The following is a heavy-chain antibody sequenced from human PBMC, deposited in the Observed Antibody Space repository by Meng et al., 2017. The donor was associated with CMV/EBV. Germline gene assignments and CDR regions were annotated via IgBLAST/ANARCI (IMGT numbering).Heavy chain of an antibody. CDR1: GVSISSYY. V-gene: IGHV4-59*01. J-gene: IGHJ4*02. CDR3: ASQHSGTYYREFDY. CDR2: IYYSGSI. D-gene: IGHD1-26*01. Sequence: SETLSLTCTVSGVSISSYYWSWIRQPPGKGLEWIGHIYYSGSINYNPSLKSRVTMSVDTSKNQFSLKLSSVTAADTAVYYCASQHSGTYYREFDYWGQGTLVTVSS.